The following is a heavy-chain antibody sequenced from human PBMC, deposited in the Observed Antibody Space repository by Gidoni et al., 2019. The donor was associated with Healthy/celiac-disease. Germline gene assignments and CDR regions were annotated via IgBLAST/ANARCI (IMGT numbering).Heavy chain of an antibody. V-gene: IGHV4-30-2*01. CDR2: IYHSGST. CDR1: GGSISSGGYS. CDR3: ARGRLPPDYYYYGMDV. D-gene: IGHD4-17*01. J-gene: IGHJ6*02. Sequence: QLQLQESGSGLVKPSQTLSLTCAVTGGSISSGGYSWSWIRQPPGKGLEWIGYIYHSGSTYSHPSLKSRVTISVDRSKNQFSLKLSSVTAADTAVYYCARGRLPPDYYYYGMDVWGQGTTVTVSS.